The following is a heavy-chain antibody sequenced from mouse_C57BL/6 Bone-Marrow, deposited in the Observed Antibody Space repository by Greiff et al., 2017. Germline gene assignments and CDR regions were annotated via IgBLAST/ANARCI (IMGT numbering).Heavy chain of an antibody. CDR3: ARSQFITTVVATNYYAMDY. D-gene: IGHD1-1*01. J-gene: IGHJ4*01. V-gene: IGHV1-82*01. Sequence: VQLQQSGPELVKPGASVKISCKASGYAFSSSWMNWVKQRPGQGLEWIGRIYPGDGDTNYNGKFKGKATLTADKSSSTAYMQLSSLTSEDSAVYFCARSQFITTVVATNYYAMDYWGQGTSVTVSS. CDR1: GYAFSSSW. CDR2: IYPGDGDT.